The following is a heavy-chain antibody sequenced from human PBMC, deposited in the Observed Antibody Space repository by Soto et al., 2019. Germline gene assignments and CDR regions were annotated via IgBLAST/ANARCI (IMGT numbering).Heavy chain of an antibody. V-gene: IGHV5-51*01. CDR1: GYSFTSFW. CDR3: ARQPVTTSLIQQPFDY. J-gene: IGHJ4*02. Sequence: GESLKISCQGFGYSFTSFWIGWVRQMPGKGLEWMGIINPVDSDTRYSPSFQGQVTISVDKSITTAYLQWSSLKASDTAMYYCARQPVTTSLIQQPFDYWGQGTLVTVSS. CDR2: INPVDSDT. D-gene: IGHD4-4*01.